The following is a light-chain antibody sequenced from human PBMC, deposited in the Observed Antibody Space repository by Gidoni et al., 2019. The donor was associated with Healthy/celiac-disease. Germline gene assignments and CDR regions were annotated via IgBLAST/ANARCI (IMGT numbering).Light chain of an antibody. Sequence: DIQMTQSPSSLSASVGDRVTITCRASQSISSYLNWYQQKPGKAPKLLIYAASSLQSGVPSRCSGSGSGTDVTLTISSLQPEDFATYYCQQSYTPSTFGQGTKVEIK. CDR3: QQSYTPST. CDR2: AAS. CDR1: QSISSY. J-gene: IGKJ1*01. V-gene: IGKV1-39*01.